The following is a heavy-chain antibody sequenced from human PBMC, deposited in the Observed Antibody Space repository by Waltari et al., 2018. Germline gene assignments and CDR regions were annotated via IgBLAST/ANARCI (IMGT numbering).Heavy chain of an antibody. CDR2: IIPILGIA. Sequence: QARLVQSGAEVKKPGSSGKVSCQASGGTLRRQPLSWCRRAPGKGLEWMGGIIPILGIANYAQKFQGRVTITADESTSTAYMELSSLRSEDTAVYYCARDKVGATSGSDYYYMDVWGKGTTVTVSS. J-gene: IGHJ6*03. D-gene: IGHD1-26*01. CDR3: ARDKVGATSGSDYYYMDV. CDR1: GGTLRRQP. V-gene: IGHV1-69*04.